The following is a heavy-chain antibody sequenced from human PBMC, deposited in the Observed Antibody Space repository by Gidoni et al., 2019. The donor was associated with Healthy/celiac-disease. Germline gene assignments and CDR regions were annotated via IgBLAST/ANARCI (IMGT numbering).Heavy chain of an antibody. CDR3: ARDWDEWSVAGPFDY. CDR2: IWYDGSNI. CDR1: GFTFSSYG. Sequence: QVQMVEYGGGVVQPGRSRRLACAASGFTFSSYGMPWVRHAPGKGMELVAVIWYDGSNIYYADSVKCRFTISRDNSKNTLYLQMNILRAEDTAVYYCARDWDEWSVAGPFDYWGQGTLVTVSS. D-gene: IGHD6-19*01. V-gene: IGHV3-33*01. J-gene: IGHJ4*02.